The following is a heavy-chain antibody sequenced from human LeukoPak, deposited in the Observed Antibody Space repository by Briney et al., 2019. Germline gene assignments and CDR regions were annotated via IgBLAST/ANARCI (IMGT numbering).Heavy chain of an antibody. D-gene: IGHD3-10*01. J-gene: IGHJ4*02. Sequence: SETLSLTCAVYGGSFSGYYWSWIRQPPGKGLEWIGEINHSGSTNYNPSLKSRVTISVDTSKNQFSLKLSSVTAADTAVYYCARGGSGSYYAADNYFDYWGQGTLVTVSS. CDR1: GGSFSGYY. CDR3: ARGGSGSYYAADNYFDY. V-gene: IGHV4-34*01. CDR2: INHSGST.